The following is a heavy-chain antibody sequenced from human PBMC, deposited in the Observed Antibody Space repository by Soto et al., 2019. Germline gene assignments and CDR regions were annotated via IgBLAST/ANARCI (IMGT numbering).Heavy chain of an antibody. J-gene: IGHJ3*02. V-gene: IGHV1-8*01. CDR1: GYNFTSCE. CDR2: MNPNSGNT. CDR3: ARVRWNYDFWSGYDAFDI. D-gene: IGHD3-3*01. Sequence: ASVKASYQASGYNFTSCEMNWERQATGQGLERMGWMNPNSGNTGYAQKFQGRVTMTRNTSISTAYMELSSLRSEDTAVYYCARVRWNYDFWSGYDAFDIWGQGTMVTVSS.